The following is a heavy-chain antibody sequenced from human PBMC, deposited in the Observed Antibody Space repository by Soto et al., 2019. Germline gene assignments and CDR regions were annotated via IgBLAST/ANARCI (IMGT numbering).Heavy chain of an antibody. CDR1: GGTFSSYA. J-gene: IGHJ6*02. D-gene: IGHD3-22*01. Sequence: QVQLVQSGAEVKKPGSSVKVSCKASGGTFSSYAISWVRQAPGQGLEWMGGIIPIFGTANYAQKFQGRVTSTADESPSTAYMELISLRSEDTAVYYCARDRVYYYDSSGYYDYYYYGMDVWGQGTTVTVSS. CDR3: ARDRVYYYDSSGYYDYYYYGMDV. V-gene: IGHV1-69*01. CDR2: IIPIFGTA.